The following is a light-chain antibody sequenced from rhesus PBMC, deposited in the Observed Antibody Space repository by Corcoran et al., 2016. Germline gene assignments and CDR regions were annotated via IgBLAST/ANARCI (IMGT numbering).Light chain of an antibody. CDR2: KAS. J-gene: IGKJ3*01. Sequence: DIQMTQSPSSLSASVGDTVTITCRASQGSSSWLAWYQQKPGKAPKLLIYKASSLKSGVPSRFSGNGSRTDFTLTISSLRSEDFATYCCQQYSSRPFAFGPGAKLDI. V-gene: IGKV1-22*01. CDR1: QGSSSW. CDR3: QQYSSRPFA.